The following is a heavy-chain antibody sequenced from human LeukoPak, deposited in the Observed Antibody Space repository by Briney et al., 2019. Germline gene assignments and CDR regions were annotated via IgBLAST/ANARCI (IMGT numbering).Heavy chain of an antibody. J-gene: IGHJ3*02. Sequence: ASVKVSCKVSGYTLTELSMHWVRQAPGKGLEWMGGFDPEDGETIYAQKFQGRVTMTEDTSTDTAYMELGSLRSEDTAVYYCATMGSGSYLLAFDIWGQGTMVTVSS. CDR3: ATMGSGSYLLAFDI. CDR2: FDPEDGET. D-gene: IGHD1-26*01. V-gene: IGHV1-24*01. CDR1: GYTLTELS.